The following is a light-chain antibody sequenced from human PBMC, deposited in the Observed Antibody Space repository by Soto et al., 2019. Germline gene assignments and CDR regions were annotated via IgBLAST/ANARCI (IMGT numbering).Light chain of an antibody. CDR1: SSNIGSNT. CDR2: SNN. CDR3: AARDDSLNGYV. V-gene: IGLV1-44*01. Sequence: QSVLTQPPSASETPGQRVTLSCSGSSSNIGSNTVNWYQQLPGTAPKLLIHSNNQRPSGVPDRFSGSKSGTSASLAISGLQSEDEADYYGAARDDSLNGYVFGTGTKVTVL. J-gene: IGLJ1*01.